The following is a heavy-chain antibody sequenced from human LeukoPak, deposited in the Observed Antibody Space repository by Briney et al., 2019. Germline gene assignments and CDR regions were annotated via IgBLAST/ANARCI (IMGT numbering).Heavy chain of an antibody. V-gene: IGHV4-39*01. Sequence: KASETLSLTCTVSGGSITSSNYYWGWTRQPPGKGPEWIGSIYYSGSTYYNPSLKSRVTISVDTSKNQFSLKLSSVTAADTAVYYCARHGGYDRSGYWFDPWGQGTVVTVSS. D-gene: IGHD3-22*01. CDR1: GGSITSSNYY. CDR3: ARHGGYDRSGYWFDP. CDR2: IYYSGST. J-gene: IGHJ5*02.